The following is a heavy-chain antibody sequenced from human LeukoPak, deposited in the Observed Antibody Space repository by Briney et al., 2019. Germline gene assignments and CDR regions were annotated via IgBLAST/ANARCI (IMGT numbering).Heavy chain of an antibody. V-gene: IGHV4-59*01. Sequence: PSETLSLTCTVSGGSISSYYWSWIRQPPGKGLEWIGYIYYSGSTNYNPSLKSRVTISVDTSKNQFSLKLNSVTAAATAVYYCARDPRGGTSRDNWFDPWGQGTLVTVSS. CDR1: GGSISSYY. J-gene: IGHJ5*02. CDR2: IYYSGST. CDR3: ARDPRGGTSRDNWFDP. D-gene: IGHD1-1*01.